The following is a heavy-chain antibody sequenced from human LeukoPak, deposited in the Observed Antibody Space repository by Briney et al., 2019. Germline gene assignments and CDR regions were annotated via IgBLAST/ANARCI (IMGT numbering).Heavy chain of an antibody. CDR2: IWYDGSNK. CDR1: GFTFSSYG. J-gene: IGHJ4*02. V-gene: IGHV3-30*02. CDR3: AKVLGGIYYGGGQHYYFDY. D-gene: IGHD3-10*01. Sequence: PGGSLRLSCAASGFTFSSYGMHWVRQAPGKGLEWVAVIWYDGSNKYYADSVKGRFTISRDNSKNTVDLQMNSLGAEDTAVYHCAKVLGGIYYGGGQHYYFDYWGQGTLVTASS.